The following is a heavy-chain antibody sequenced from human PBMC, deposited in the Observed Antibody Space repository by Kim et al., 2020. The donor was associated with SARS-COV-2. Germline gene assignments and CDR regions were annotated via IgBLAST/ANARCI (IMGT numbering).Heavy chain of an antibody. CDR3: ARDIRSSSWSPYYYYGMDV. D-gene: IGHD6-13*01. Sequence: GGSLRLSCAASGFTFSSYWMSWVRQAPGKGLEWVANIKQDGSEKYYVDSVKGRFTISRDNAKNSLYLQMNSLRAEDTAVYYCARDIRSSSWSPYYYYGMDVWGQGTTVTVSS. V-gene: IGHV3-7*03. J-gene: IGHJ6*02. CDR1: GFTFSSYW. CDR2: IKQDGSEK.